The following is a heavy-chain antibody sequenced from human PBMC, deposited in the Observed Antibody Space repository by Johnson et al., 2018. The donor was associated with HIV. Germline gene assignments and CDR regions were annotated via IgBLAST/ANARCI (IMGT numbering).Heavy chain of an antibody. Sequence: LQLVESGGGVVQPGRSLRLSCAVSGFTFNNYPMHWVRQAPGKGLEWVAVISYDGSDKYYADSVKGRLTISRDSSKNTLYLEMNSLRAEETAVHYCVRGSRYTHDNDDVYLLQAFDIWGQGTMVTVSS. D-gene: IGHD3-16*01. CDR1: GFTFNNYP. V-gene: IGHV3-30*04. CDR2: ISYDGSDK. J-gene: IGHJ3*02. CDR3: VRGSRYTHDNDDVYLLQAFDI.